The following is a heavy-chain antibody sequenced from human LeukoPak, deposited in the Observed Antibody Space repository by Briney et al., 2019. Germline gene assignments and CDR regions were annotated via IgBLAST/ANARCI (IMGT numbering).Heavy chain of an antibody. V-gene: IGHV3-23*01. CDR3: AKSSPDQLLPFDY. CDR2: ISGSGGST. Sequence: GRSLRLSCAASGFTFSSYAMSWVRQAPGKGLEWVSAISGSGGSTYYADSVKGRFTISRDNSKNTLYLQMYSLRAEDTAVYYCAKSSPDQLLPFDYWGQGTLVTVSS. D-gene: IGHD2-2*01. J-gene: IGHJ4*02. CDR1: GFTFSSYA.